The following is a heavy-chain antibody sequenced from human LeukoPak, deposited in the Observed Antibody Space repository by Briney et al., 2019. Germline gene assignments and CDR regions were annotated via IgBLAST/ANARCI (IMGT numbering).Heavy chain of an antibody. CDR3: ARERLGYCSP. J-gene: IGHJ4*02. Sequence: SETLSLTCTVSGGSISSYYWSWIRQPPGKGLEWIGYIYYSGSTNYNPSLKSRVTISVDTSKNQFSLKLSSVTAADTAVYYCARERLGYCSPWGQGTLVTVSS. D-gene: IGHD2-15*01. CDR2: IYYSGST. CDR1: GGSISSYY. V-gene: IGHV4-59*12.